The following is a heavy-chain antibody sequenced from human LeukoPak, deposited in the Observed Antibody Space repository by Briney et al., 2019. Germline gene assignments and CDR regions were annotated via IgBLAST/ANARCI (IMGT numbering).Heavy chain of an antibody. CDR2: INPNSGDT. CDR3: AREYCSGGRCYQGFDY. CDR1: GYTFTGYY. V-gene: IGHV1-2*02. Sequence: ASVKVSCKASGYTFTGYYMHWVRQAPGQGLEWMGWINPNSGDTQYAQKFQGRVTMTRDTSISTAYMELNSLTSDDTALYYYAREYCSGGRCYQGFDYWGQGTLVTVS. J-gene: IGHJ4*02. D-gene: IGHD2-15*01.